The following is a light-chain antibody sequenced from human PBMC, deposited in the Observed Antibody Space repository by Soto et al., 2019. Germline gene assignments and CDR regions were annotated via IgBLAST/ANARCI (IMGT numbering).Light chain of an antibody. Sequence: DIQMTQSPSSRSASVVDIVTITCRASQDIGTWLAWYQQKPEKAPKVLIYRASHLESGVPSRFSASGSGTEFSLTINGLQADDFATYYCQQYNIYSWTFGQGTKVDIK. J-gene: IGKJ1*01. CDR1: QDIGTW. V-gene: IGKV1-5*03. CDR2: RAS. CDR3: QQYNIYSWT.